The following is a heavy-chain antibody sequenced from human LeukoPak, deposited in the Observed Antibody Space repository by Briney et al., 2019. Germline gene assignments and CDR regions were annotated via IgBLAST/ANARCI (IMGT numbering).Heavy chain of an antibody. D-gene: IGHD3-22*01. V-gene: IGHV3-48*03. J-gene: IGHJ3*02. CDR2: ISSSGSTT. Sequence: PGGSLRLSCAASGFTFSSYEMNWVRQAPGKGLEWLSYISSSGSTTYYADSVKGRFTISRDNAKSSLYLQMNTLRAEGTAVYYCSRAGHVITMIVVLGAFDIWGQGTMVTVSS. CDR3: SRAGHVITMIVVLGAFDI. CDR1: GFTFSSYE.